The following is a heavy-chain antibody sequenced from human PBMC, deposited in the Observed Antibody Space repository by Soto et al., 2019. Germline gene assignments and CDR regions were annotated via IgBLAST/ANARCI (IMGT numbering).Heavy chain of an antibody. J-gene: IGHJ5*02. Sequence: GASVKVSCKASGYTFTSYGISWVRQAPGQRLELMGWINAGNGNTKYAQKFQGRVTITRDTSASTAYMELSSLRSEDTAVYYCALIAAAGTEQEGPAEWFDPWGQGTLVTVSS. CDR3: ALIAAAGTEQEGPAEWFDP. D-gene: IGHD6-13*01. CDR1: GYTFTSYG. V-gene: IGHV1-3*01. CDR2: INAGNGNT.